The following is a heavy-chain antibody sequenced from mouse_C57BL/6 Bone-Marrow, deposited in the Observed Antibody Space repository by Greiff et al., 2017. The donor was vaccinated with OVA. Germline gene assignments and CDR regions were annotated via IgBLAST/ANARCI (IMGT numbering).Heavy chain of an antibody. J-gene: IGHJ1*03. CDR2: ISSGGSYT. D-gene: IGHD1-1*01. CDR3: ARQGDYGSRGGWYFDV. V-gene: IGHV5-6*01. CDR1: GFTFSSYG. Sequence: EVQLVESGGDLVKPGGSLKLSCAASGFTFSSYGMSWVRQTPDKRLEWVATISSGGSYTYYPDSVKGRFTISRDNAKNTLYLQMSSLKSEDTAMYYCARQGDYGSRGGWYFDVWGTGTTVTVSS.